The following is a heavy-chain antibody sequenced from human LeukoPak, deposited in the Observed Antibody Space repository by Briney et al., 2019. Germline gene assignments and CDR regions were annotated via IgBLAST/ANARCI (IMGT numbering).Heavy chain of an antibody. V-gene: IGHV3-15*01. CDR3: TTDQYYYDSSGLIHRGDY. D-gene: IGHD3-22*01. J-gene: IGHJ4*02. Sequence: PGGSLRLSCAASGFTFSNAWMSWVRQAPGKGLEWVGRIKSKTNGGTTDYAAPVKGRFTISRDDSKNTLYLQMNSLKTEDTAVYYCTTDQYYYDSSGLIHRGDYWGQGTLVTVSS. CDR1: GFTFSNAW. CDR2: IKSKTNGGTT.